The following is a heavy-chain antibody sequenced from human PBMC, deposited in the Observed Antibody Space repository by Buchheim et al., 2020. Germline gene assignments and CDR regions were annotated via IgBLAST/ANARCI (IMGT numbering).Heavy chain of an antibody. J-gene: IGHJ4*02. CDR1: GFTFSSYA. CDR2: ISASGGST. Sequence: EAQLLESGGGMVQPGGSLRLSCAASGFTFSSYAMSWVRQAPGKGLEWVSSISASGGSTYYADSVKGRFTISRENSKNTLYLQMNTLRAEDTAVYYCAKSTDYDFWSGMALADYWGQGTL. D-gene: IGHD3-3*01. V-gene: IGHV3-23*01. CDR3: AKSTDYDFWSGMALADY.